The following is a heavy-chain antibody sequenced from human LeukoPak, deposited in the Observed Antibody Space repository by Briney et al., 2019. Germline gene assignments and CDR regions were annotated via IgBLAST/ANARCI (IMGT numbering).Heavy chain of an antibody. J-gene: IGHJ4*02. D-gene: IGHD5-24*01. CDR1: GFTFSSYA. V-gene: IGHV3-23*01. Sequence: GGSLRLSCAASGFTFSSYAMSWVRQAPGKGLEWVSAISGSGGSTYSADSVKGRFTISRDNAKNTLYLQMNSLRAEDTAVYYCAREGDGYNTDYWGQGTLVTASS. CDR2: ISGSGGST. CDR3: AREGDGYNTDY.